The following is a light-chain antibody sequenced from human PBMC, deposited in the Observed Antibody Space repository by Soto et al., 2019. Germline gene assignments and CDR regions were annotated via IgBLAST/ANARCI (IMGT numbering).Light chain of an antibody. Sequence: QSALTQPASVSGSPGQSIAISCTGTSSDVGGYSYVSWYQQQPGKAPKLVISDVSNRPSGVSDRFSGSKSGNTASLTISGLQTEDEADYYCASYTTSSTYVFGTGTKV. CDR1: SSDVGGYSY. V-gene: IGLV2-14*01. J-gene: IGLJ1*01. CDR3: ASYTTSSTYV. CDR2: DVS.